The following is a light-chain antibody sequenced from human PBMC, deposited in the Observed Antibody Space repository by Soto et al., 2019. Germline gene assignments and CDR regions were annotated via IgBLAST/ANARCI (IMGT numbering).Light chain of an antibody. Sequence: QSALTQPASVSGSPGQSITISCTGTSSDVGAYNFVSWYQQHPGKVPKLMIYDVSNRPSGVSDRFSGSKSGNTASLTISGLQAEDEADYYCSPYTISRGKVFGGGTKLTVL. CDR2: DVS. J-gene: IGLJ2*01. CDR3: SPYTISRGKV. CDR1: SSDVGAYNF. V-gene: IGLV2-14*03.